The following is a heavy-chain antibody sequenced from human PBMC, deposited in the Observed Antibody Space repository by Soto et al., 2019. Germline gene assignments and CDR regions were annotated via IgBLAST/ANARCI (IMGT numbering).Heavy chain of an antibody. CDR2: IIPIFGTA. Sequence: QVQLVQSGAEVKKPGSSVKVSCKASGGTFSSYAISWVRQAPGQGLEWMGGIIPIFGTANYAQKFQGRVTLTADESTSTAYMELSSLRSEDTAVYYCARGGDIVVVPAARRGYYGMDVWGQGTTVTVSS. CDR3: ARGGDIVVVPAARRGYYGMDV. CDR1: GGTFSSYA. V-gene: IGHV1-69*01. D-gene: IGHD2-2*01. J-gene: IGHJ6*02.